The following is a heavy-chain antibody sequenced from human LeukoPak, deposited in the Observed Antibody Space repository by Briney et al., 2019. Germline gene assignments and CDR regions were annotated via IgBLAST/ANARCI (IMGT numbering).Heavy chain of an antibody. CDR3: ARRQGARAMDY. CDR2: FYYDGST. CDR1: GDSISRSGYF. V-gene: IGHV4-39*01. Sequence: SETLPLTRTVSGDSISRSGYFWGWIRQPPGKGLEWIGSFYYDGSTYYNPSLKGRVTISVDTSKNQFSLNLSSVTAADTAVYYCARRQGARAMDYWGQGALV. D-gene: IGHD3-16*01. J-gene: IGHJ4*02.